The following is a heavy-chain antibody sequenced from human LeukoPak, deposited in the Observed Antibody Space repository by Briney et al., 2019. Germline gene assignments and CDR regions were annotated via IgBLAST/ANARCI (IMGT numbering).Heavy chain of an antibody. J-gene: IGHJ4*02. D-gene: IGHD3-3*01. CDR1: GFTFSSYS. Sequence: GGSLRLSCAASGFTFSSYSMNWVRQAPGKGLEWVSSISSSSSYIYYADSVKGRFTISRDNAKNSLYLQMNSLRAEDTAVYYCARDRRSTIFGVVIIPCDYWGQGTLVTVSS. V-gene: IGHV3-21*01. CDR2: ISSSSSYI. CDR3: ARDRRSTIFGVVIIPCDY.